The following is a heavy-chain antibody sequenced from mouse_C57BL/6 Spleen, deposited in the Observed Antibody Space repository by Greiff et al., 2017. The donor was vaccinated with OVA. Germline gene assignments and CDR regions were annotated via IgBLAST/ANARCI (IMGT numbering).Heavy chain of an antibody. V-gene: IGHV2-6*03. CDR3: ARDSGYGDGFDY. CDR2: IWSDGST. Sequence: QVQLKQSGPGLVAPSQSLSITCTVSGFSLTSFGVHWVRQPPGKGLEWLVVIWSDGSTTYNSAPKSRLSISNDNSKSQVFLKMNSHQTEDTAMYYWARDSGYGDGFDYWGQGTTLTVSS. J-gene: IGHJ2*01. D-gene: IGHD3-2*02. CDR1: GFSLTSFG.